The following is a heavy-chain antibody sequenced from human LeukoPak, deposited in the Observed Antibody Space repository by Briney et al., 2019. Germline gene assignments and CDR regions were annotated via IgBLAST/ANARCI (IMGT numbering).Heavy chain of an antibody. Sequence: SETLSLTCTVSGYSISSGYYWGWIRQPPGKGLEWIGSIYHSGSTYYNPSLKSRVTISVDTSKNQFSLKLSSVTAADTAVYYCAREEQWLVPWFDSWGQGTLVTVSS. V-gene: IGHV4-38-2*02. CDR3: AREEQWLVPWFDS. D-gene: IGHD6-19*01. CDR2: IYHSGST. CDR1: GYSISSGYY. J-gene: IGHJ5*01.